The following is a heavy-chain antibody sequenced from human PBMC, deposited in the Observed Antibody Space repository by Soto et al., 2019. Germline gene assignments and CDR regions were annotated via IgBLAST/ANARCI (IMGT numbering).Heavy chain of an antibody. CDR2: INHSGST. V-gene: IGHV4-34*01. Sequence: SETLSLTCAVYGGSFSGYYWSWIRQPPGKGLEWIGEINHSGSTNYNPSLKSRVTISVDTSKNQFSLKLSSVTAADTAVYYCARGDFNGDSDYWGQGTLVTVSS. CDR1: GGSFSGYY. J-gene: IGHJ4*02. CDR3: ARGDFNGDSDY. D-gene: IGHD3-3*01.